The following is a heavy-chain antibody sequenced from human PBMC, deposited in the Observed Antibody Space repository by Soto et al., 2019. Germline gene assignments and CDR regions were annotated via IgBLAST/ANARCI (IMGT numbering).Heavy chain of an antibody. CDR3: AKIEYASSWYYYGLDV. J-gene: IGHJ6*02. Sequence: EVQLLESGGGLLQPGGSLRLSCAASGFTFSSYAMSWVRQAPGKGLEWVSVISGNGRSTYYADSVKGRFSVSRDNSKNTLYGQMISLRAEDTAIYYCAKIEYASSWYYYGLDVWGQGTPVTVSS. D-gene: IGHD6-13*01. CDR2: ISGNGRST. V-gene: IGHV3-23*01. CDR1: GFTFSSYA.